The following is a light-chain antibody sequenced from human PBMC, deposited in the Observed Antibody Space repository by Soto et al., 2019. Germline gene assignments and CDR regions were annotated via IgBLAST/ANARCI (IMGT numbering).Light chain of an antibody. CDR1: ISNIGGNT. J-gene: IGLJ2*01. CDR2: TNN. CDR3: AAWDYSLNGVV. V-gene: IGLV1-44*01. Sequence: QSVLTQPPSASGTPGQRVTISCSGSISNIGGNTVNWYQQLPGTAPKLLMYTNNQRPSGVPDRFSGSKSGTSASLAISGLQSEDEADYYCAAWDYSLNGVVFGGGTKRTVL.